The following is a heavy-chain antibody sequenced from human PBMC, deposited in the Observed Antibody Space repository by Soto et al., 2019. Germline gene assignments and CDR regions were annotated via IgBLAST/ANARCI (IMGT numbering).Heavy chain of an antibody. CDR2: INHSGST. V-gene: IGHV4-34*01. D-gene: IGHD2-2*01. CDR1: GGSFSGYY. CDR3: ARSPGAAIEDIVVVPAAMLRSYYYYMDV. Sequence: SETLSLTCAVYGGSFSGYYWSWIRQPPGKGLEWIGEINHSGSTNYNPSLKSRVTISVDTSKNQFSLKLSSVTAADTAVYYCARSPGAAIEDIVVVPAAMLRSYYYYMDVWGKGTTVTVSS. J-gene: IGHJ6*03.